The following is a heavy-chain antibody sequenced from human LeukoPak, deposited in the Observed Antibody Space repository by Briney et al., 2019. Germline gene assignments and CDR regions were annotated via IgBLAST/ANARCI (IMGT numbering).Heavy chain of an antibody. CDR3: ARVKRGIAAAGSMNWFDP. CDR1: GGSISSYY. Sequence: PSETLSLTCTVSGGSISSYYWSWIRQPPGKGLEWIGYIYYSGSTNYNPSLKSRVTISVDTSKNQFSLKLTSATAADTAVYYCARVKRGIAAAGSMNWFDPWGQGTLVTVSS. D-gene: IGHD6-13*01. CDR2: IYYSGST. J-gene: IGHJ5*02. V-gene: IGHV4-59*01.